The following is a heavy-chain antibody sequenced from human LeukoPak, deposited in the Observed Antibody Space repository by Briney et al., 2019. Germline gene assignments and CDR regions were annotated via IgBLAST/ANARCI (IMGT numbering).Heavy chain of an antibody. CDR2: INPYSGDT. Sequence: GASVKVSCKASGYTFTGYYVHWVRQAAGQGREWMGWINPYSGDTNYAQKFQGRVTMTRDRSISTAYMELSSLKSDDTAVYYCARDSKIYDSSGYYPERAAFDIWGQGTMVTVSS. D-gene: IGHD3-22*01. V-gene: IGHV1-2*02. CDR1: GYTFTGYY. J-gene: IGHJ3*02. CDR3: ARDSKIYDSSGYYPERAAFDI.